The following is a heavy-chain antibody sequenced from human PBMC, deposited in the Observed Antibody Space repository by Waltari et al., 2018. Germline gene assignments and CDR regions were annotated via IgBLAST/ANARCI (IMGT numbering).Heavy chain of an antibody. Sequence: QVQLQESVPGLVKPSWPLSLPCAASGGPLSRSHLWSWVRQPPGKGLEWIGEIYQSGSTNYNPSLKSRVTISVDKSKNQFSLKLSSVTAADTAVYYCAREGSSSELDYWGQGTLVTVSS. CDR1: GGPLSRSHL. CDR3: AREGSSSELDY. V-gene: IGHV4-4*02. CDR2: IYQSGST. J-gene: IGHJ4*02. D-gene: IGHD6-13*01.